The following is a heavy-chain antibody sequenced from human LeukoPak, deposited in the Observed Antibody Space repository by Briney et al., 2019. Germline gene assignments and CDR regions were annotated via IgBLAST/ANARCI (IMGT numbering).Heavy chain of an antibody. V-gene: IGHV4-34*01. Sequence: SSETLSLTCAVYGGSFSGYYWSWIRQPPGKGLEWIGEINHSGSSNYNPSLKSRVTISVDTSKNQFSLRLTSMTAADTAVYYCARGKWLDNSWGQGTLVTVSS. CDR1: GGSFSGYY. D-gene: IGHD6-19*01. J-gene: IGHJ4*02. CDR3: ARGKWLDNS. CDR2: INHSGSS.